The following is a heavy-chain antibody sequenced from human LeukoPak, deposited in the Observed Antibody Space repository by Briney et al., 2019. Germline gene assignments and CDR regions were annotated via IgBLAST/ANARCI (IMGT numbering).Heavy chain of an antibody. D-gene: IGHD4-11*01. CDR3: AKHQTSEDYSNWFDP. J-gene: IGHJ5*02. V-gene: IGHV3-30*18. CDR1: GFTFSSYG. CDR2: ISYDGSNK. Sequence: PGGSLRLSCAASGFTFSSYGMHWVRQAPGKGLEWVAVISYDGSNKYYADSVKGRFTISRDNSKNTLYLQMNSLRAEDTAVYYCAKHQTSEDYSNWFDPWGQGTLVTVSS.